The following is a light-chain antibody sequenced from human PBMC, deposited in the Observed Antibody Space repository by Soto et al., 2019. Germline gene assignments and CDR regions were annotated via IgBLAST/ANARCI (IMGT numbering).Light chain of an antibody. J-gene: IGKJ1*01. V-gene: IGKV1-6*01. Sequence: AIQMTQSPSSLSASVGDTVTFTCRASQDIGKDLGWYQQKPGEAPVLLIYEASTAQSGVPSRFTGSGSDTEFTLTISSLQPEDFATYYCLQDYNYPRTFGQGTRVEIK. CDR3: LQDYNYPRT. CDR2: EAS. CDR1: QDIGKD.